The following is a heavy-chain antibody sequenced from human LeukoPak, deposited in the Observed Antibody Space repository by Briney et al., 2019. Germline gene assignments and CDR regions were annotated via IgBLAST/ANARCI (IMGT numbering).Heavy chain of an antibody. CDR3: ARGRGSGYNSLDY. Sequence: SETLSLTCTVSGGSISSGDYYWSWIRQPPGKGLEWIGSIYYSGSTYYNPSLKSRVTISVDTSKNQFSLKLSSVTAADTAVYYCARGRGSGYNSLDYWGQGTLVTVSS. CDR1: GGSISSGDYY. CDR2: IYYSGST. J-gene: IGHJ4*02. D-gene: IGHD5-24*01. V-gene: IGHV4-39*07.